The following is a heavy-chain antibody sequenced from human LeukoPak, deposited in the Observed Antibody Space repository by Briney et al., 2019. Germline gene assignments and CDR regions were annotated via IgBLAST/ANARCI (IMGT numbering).Heavy chain of an antibody. V-gene: IGHV5-51*01. D-gene: IGHD6-13*01. Sequence: GAPLMTSAKGSGSRFTSYRIGGVRKTPGKGLEWLGIIYPGDSATRNRPSFQGQVTISADKSISTAYLQWSSLKASDTAMYYCARSRPEQLVSGLTPTSRYYFDYWGQGTLVTVSS. CDR3: ARSRPEQLVSGLTPTSRYYFDY. CDR2: IYPGDSAT. CDR1: GSRFTSYR. J-gene: IGHJ4*02.